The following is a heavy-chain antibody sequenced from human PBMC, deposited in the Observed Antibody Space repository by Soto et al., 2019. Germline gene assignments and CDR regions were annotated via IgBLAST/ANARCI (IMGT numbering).Heavy chain of an antibody. CDR2: IIPILDMT. Sequence: QVQLVQSGAEVKKPGSSVKVSCTSAVGTFRTYSINWVRQAPGQGLDWMGRIIPILDMTNYAQKFQGRVTINAEKSTITAYMEMHPLRSEDTAMYYCARGGPFIEVTDNRHRWFDHWGQGTLVTLSS. D-gene: IGHD6-19*01. CDR3: ARGGPFIEVTDNRHRWFDH. V-gene: IGHV1-69*02. CDR1: VGTFRTYS. J-gene: IGHJ5*02.